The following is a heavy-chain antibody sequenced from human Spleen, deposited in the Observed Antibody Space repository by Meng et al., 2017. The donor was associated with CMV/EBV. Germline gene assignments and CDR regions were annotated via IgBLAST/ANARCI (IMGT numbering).Heavy chain of an antibody. Sequence: SETLSLTCSVSGHSINSDYYWGWIRQPPGKGLEWLENIYYSGTTNYNPSLDSRVTISVHTSKNQFSLRLTSVTSADTAVYYCARESTEPGQNYYLYYGLDVWGQGTTVTVSS. CDR2: IYYSGTT. D-gene: IGHD1-14*01. J-gene: IGHJ6*02. V-gene: IGHV4-38-2*02. CDR1: GHSINSDYY. CDR3: ARESTEPGQNYYLYYGLDV.